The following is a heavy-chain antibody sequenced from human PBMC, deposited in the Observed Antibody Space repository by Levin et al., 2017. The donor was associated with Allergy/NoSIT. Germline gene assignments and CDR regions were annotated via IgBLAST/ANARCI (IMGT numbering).Heavy chain of an antibody. Sequence: ASVKVSCGASGYTFTGYCLHWVRQAPGQGLQWMGWINPAIGHTNYAQKFQGRVTMTTDASISTAYMELSSLTSDDTAVYYCARDGLCTGEKGFQNEYWGQGTLVTVSS. V-gene: IGHV1-2*02. D-gene: IGHD2-8*02. J-gene: IGHJ4*02. CDR2: INPAIGHT. CDR1: GYTFTGYC. CDR3: ARDGLCTGEKGFQNEY.